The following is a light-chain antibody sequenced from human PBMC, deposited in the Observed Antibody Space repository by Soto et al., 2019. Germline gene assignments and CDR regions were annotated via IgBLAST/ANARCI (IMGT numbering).Light chain of an antibody. V-gene: IGKV3-15*01. CDR2: GAS. J-gene: IGKJ1*01. CDR1: QSVSSN. Sequence: EIVMTQSPATLSVSPGERATLSCRASQSVSSNLAWYQLKPGQAPRLLIYGASTRATGIPARFSGSGSGTEFTLTISSLQSEDFAVYYCQQYNNWPPTFGQGTKVEIK. CDR3: QQYNNWPPT.